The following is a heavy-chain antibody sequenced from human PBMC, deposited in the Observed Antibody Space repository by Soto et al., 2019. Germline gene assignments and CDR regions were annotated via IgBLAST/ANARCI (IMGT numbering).Heavy chain of an antibody. CDR2: NSGSGDSA. D-gene: IGHD6-19*01. CDR1: GFIFRDYA. J-gene: IGHJ4*02. CDR3: GKERRGSGWSVYNF. V-gene: IGHV3-23*01. Sequence: VQLLESGGGLVQPGGSLRLSCAASGFIFRDYAMNWVRQAPGKGLEWVSDNSGSGDSARYADSVKGRFTISRDNSRNTLYLQINSLRVDDTAVYYCGKERRGSGWSVYNFWGQGTLVTVSS.